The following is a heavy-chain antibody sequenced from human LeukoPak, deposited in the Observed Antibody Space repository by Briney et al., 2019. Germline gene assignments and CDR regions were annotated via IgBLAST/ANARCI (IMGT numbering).Heavy chain of an antibody. Sequence: SETLSLTCTVSGGSITGYYWTWIRQPPGKGLEWIWYFYYSGSTNYNPSLKSRVTISVDTSKNQFSLKLNSVTAADTAVYYCARVKTYYYDSSGHGLGYFDYWGQGTLVTVSS. V-gene: IGHV4-59*01. J-gene: IGHJ4*02. CDR3: ARVKTYYYDSSGHGLGYFDY. D-gene: IGHD3-22*01. CDR1: GGSITGYY. CDR2: FYYSGST.